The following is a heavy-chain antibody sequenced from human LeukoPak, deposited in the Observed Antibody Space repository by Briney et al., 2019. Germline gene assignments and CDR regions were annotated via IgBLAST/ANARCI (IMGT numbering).Heavy chain of an antibody. V-gene: IGHV4-59*12. J-gene: IGHJ4*02. Sequence: SETLSLTCSIPGGPIGYNFWNWIRQPPGEGLEWIGYVYHTGSTKYNPSLKSRVTMSVDTSQNQFSLRLSSVTAADTAVYYCARAEMGDRTLTYFDYWGQGNLVTVSS. CDR2: VYHTGST. D-gene: IGHD1-26*01. CDR1: GGPIGYNF. CDR3: ARAEMGDRTLTYFDY.